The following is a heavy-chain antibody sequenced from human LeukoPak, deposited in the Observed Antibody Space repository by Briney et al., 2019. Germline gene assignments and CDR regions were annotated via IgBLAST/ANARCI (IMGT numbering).Heavy chain of an antibody. J-gene: IGHJ3*02. Sequence: PGGSLRLSCAASGFTFSSYAMNWVRQAPGKGLEWVSGISGSGGSTYYAASVKGRFTISRDNSKNTLYLQMNSLRAEDTAVYYCAKDPGGDYVGAFEMWGQGTMVSVSS. CDR3: AKDPGGDYVGAFEM. V-gene: IGHV3-23*01. D-gene: IGHD4-17*01. CDR2: ISGSGGST. CDR1: GFTFSSYA.